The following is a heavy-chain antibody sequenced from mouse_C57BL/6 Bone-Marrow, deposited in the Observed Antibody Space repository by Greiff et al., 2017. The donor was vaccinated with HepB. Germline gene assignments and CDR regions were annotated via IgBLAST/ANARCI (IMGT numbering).Heavy chain of an antibody. D-gene: IGHD2-4*01. CDR1: GFNIKNTY. V-gene: IGHV14-3*01. CDR2: IDPANGNP. J-gene: IGHJ1*03. CDR3: ASFYYDCGAGYFDV. Sequence: VQLQQSVAELVRPGASVKLSCTASGFNIKNTYMHWVKQRPEQGLEWIGRIDPANGNPKYAPKFQGKATITADPSSNTAYLQLSSLTSEDTAIYYGASFYYDCGAGYFDVWGTGTTVTVSS.